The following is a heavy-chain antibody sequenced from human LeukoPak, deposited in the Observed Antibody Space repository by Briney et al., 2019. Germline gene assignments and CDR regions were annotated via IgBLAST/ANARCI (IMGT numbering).Heavy chain of an antibody. CDR3: ARGHTFSTTWGYFDY. CDR2: IYYSGST. Sequence: SETLSLTCTVSGGSIRNYYWSWIRQPPGKGLEWIGYIYYSGSTKYNASLKSRVTISVNTSKNQFSLKLSSVTAADTAVYYCARGHTFSTTWGYFDYWGQGTLVTVSS. D-gene: IGHD2-2*01. CDR1: GGSIRNYY. V-gene: IGHV4-59*08. J-gene: IGHJ4*02.